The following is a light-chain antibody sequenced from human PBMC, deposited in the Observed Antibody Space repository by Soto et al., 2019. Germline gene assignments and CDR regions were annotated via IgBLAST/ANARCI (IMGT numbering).Light chain of an antibody. V-gene: IGKV1-5*03. Sequence: DLQMTQSPSTLSGSVGDRVTTTSWASQTIISWLAWYQQKPGKAPKLLIYKASTLKSGVPSRFSGSGSGTEFTLTISSLQTDDFATYYCQHYNSYSDAFGKGTKVDIK. CDR3: QHYNSYSDA. J-gene: IGKJ1*01. CDR2: KAS. CDR1: QTIISW.